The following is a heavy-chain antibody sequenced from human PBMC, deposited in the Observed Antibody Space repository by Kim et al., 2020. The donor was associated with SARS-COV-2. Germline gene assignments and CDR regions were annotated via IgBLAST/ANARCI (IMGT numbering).Heavy chain of an antibody. CDR3: ARGTRQWLVRGPYYYYMDV. CDR2: INHSGST. Sequence: SETLSLTCAVYGGSFSGYYWSWIRQPPGKGLEWIGEINHSGSTNYNPSLKSRVTISVETSKNQFSLKLSSVTAADTAVYYCARGTRQWLVRGPYYYYMDVWGKGTTVTVS. V-gene: IGHV4-34*01. D-gene: IGHD6-19*01. CDR1: GGSFSGYY. J-gene: IGHJ6*03.